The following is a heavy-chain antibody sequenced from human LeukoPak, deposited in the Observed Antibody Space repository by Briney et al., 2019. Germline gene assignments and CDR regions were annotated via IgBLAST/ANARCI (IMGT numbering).Heavy chain of an antibody. CDR3: ARDRLVVPAASHHSHFDP. Sequence: GGSLRLSCAASGFTFSSYAMHWDRQAPGKGLEWVAVISYDGSNKYYADSVKGRFTISRDNSKNTLYLQMNSLRAEDTAVYYCARDRLVVPAASHHSHFDPWGQGTLVTVSS. CDR1: GFTFSSYA. CDR2: ISYDGSNK. J-gene: IGHJ5*02. V-gene: IGHV3-30*04. D-gene: IGHD2-2*01.